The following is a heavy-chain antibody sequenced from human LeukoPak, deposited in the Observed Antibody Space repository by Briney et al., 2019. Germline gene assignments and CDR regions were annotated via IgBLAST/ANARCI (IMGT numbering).Heavy chain of an antibody. CDR3: ARGWVAGPLRNWFDP. V-gene: IGHV4-34*01. CDR1: GGSFSGYY. Sequence: SETLTLTCAVYGGSFSGYYWSWIRQPPGKGLEWIGEINHSGSTNYNPSLKSRVTISVDTSKNQFSLKLSSVTAADTAVYYCARGWVAGPLRNWFDPWGQGTLVTVSS. D-gene: IGHD6-19*01. J-gene: IGHJ5*02. CDR2: INHSGST.